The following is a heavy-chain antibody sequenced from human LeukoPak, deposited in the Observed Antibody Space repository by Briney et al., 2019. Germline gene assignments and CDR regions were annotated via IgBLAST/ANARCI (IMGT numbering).Heavy chain of an antibody. CDR2: ISGGGDGT. Sequence: PGRSLRLSCAASGFDLWRYAMSWVRQVPGKGLEWVAGISGGGDGTHYADSVQGRFTISRDNSKNSVLLQMGSLRAHDTAVYYCVRVNYGGNSGYHFDYWGQGTLVTVSS. J-gene: IGHJ4*02. V-gene: IGHV3-23*01. CDR1: GFDLWRYA. D-gene: IGHD4-23*01. CDR3: VRVNYGGNSGYHFDY.